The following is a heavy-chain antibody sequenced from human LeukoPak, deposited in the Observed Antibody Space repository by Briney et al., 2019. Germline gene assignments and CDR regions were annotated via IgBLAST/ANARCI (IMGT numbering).Heavy chain of an antibody. J-gene: IGHJ4*02. CDR3: ARTSSLEMSTGAYFDY. CDR1: GYTFISYD. V-gene: IGHV1-8*01. D-gene: IGHD5-24*01. CDR2: MNPNSANT. Sequence: ASVKVSCKASGYTFISYDINWVRQAAGQGLEWMGWMNPNSANTGYAEKFQGRVSMTRDNPMSTAYLELSGLRPDDTAVYYCARTSSLEMSTGAYFDYWGQGTMVTVSS.